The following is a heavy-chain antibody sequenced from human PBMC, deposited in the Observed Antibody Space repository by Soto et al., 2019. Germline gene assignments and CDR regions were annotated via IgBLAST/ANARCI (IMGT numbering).Heavy chain of an antibody. CDR1: GFTFSSYA. V-gene: IGHV3-23*01. CDR2: ISGSGYST. Sequence: EVQLLESGGGLVQPGGSLRLSCAASGFTFSSYAMSWVRQAPGKGLEWVSVISGSGYSTYYADSVKGRFTISRDNSKNTLYLQMNSLRAEDTAVYSCASSGIVGVPAGGPGGYWGQGTLVTVSS. CDR3: ASSGIVGVPAGGPGGY. J-gene: IGHJ4*02. D-gene: IGHD2-2*01.